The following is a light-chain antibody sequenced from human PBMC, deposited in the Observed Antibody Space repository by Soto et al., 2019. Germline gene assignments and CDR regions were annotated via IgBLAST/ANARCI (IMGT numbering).Light chain of an antibody. CDR1: QTVRNN. CDR2: GAF. CDR3: QQYNYWPPWT. J-gene: IGKJ1*01. Sequence: EIVMTQSQATLSVSPGERATLSCRASQTVRNNLAWYQQKPGQAPRLLIYGAFNRATGIPARFSGSGSGTEFTLTINSLQSEDFAVYYCQQYNYWPPWTFGQGTKVEVK. V-gene: IGKV3-15*01.